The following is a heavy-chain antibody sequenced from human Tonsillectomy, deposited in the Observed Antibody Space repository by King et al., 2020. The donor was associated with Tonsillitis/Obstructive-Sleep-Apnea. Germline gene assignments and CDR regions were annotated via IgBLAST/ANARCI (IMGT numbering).Heavy chain of an antibody. J-gene: IGHJ3*02. CDR1: GFTFDDYA. Sequence: QLVQSGGGLVQPGRSLRLSCAASGFTFDDYAMYWVRQAPGRGLEWVSGISWNSGSIGYADSVKGRFTISRDNAKNSLYLQMNSLRDEDTAVYYCAKDLIIATAGTPGAAFDIWGQGTMVTVSS. CDR2: ISWNSGSI. CDR3: AKDLIIATAGTPGAAFDI. D-gene: IGHD6-13*01. V-gene: IGHV3-9*01.